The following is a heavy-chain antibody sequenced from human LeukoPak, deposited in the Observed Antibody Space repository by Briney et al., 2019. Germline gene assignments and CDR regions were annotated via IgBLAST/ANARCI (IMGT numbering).Heavy chain of an antibody. CDR1: GFTLGDYD. CDR2: ISSNSDTI. CDR3: LTSSFDH. J-gene: IGHJ4*02. Sequence: PGRSLRLSCAASGFTLGDYDIHWVRQAPGKGPEWVSSISSNSDTIAYAEPVKDRFTVSRDNTINSLYLQMDSLRVEDTALYYCLTSSFDHWGQGTLVTVSS. V-gene: IGHV3-9*01.